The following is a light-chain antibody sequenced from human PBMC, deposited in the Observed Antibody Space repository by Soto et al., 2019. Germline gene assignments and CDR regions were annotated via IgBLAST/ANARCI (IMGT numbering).Light chain of an antibody. J-gene: IGKJ1*01. Sequence: DIQMTQSPSTLSASVGDRVTITCRASQSISSWLAWYQQKPGKAPKLLIYKASSLESGVPSRFSGSGSGTEFTLTISSLQPDDVATYYCQQYNSYRAFVQGTKV. CDR3: QQYNSYRA. V-gene: IGKV1-5*03. CDR1: QSISSW. CDR2: KAS.